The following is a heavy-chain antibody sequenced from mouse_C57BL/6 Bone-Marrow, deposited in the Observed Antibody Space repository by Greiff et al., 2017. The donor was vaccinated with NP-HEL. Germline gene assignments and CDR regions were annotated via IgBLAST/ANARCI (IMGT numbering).Heavy chain of an antibody. V-gene: IGHV5-6*02. Sequence: EVKVVESGGDLVKPGGSLKLSCAASGFTFSSYGMSWVRQTPDKRLEWVATISSGGSYTYYPDSVKGRFTISRDNAKNTLYLQMSSLKSEDTAMYYCAIRRFAYWGQGTLVTVSA. CDR1: GFTFSSYG. CDR3: AIRRFAY. CDR2: ISSGGSYT. J-gene: IGHJ3*01.